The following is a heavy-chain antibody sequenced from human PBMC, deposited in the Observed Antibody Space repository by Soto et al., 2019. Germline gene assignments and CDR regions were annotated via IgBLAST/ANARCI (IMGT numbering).Heavy chain of an antibody. J-gene: IGHJ3*02. CDR2: INPNSGGT. Sequence: ASVKVSCKASGYTFTGYYMHWVRQAHGQGLEWMGWINPNSGGTNYAQKFQGRVTMTRDTSISTAYMELSRLRSDDTAVYYCARDRGYYDSSGYYYVEAFDIWGQGTMVTVSS. V-gene: IGHV1-2*02. CDR3: ARDRGYYDSSGYYYVEAFDI. CDR1: GYTFTGYY. D-gene: IGHD3-22*01.